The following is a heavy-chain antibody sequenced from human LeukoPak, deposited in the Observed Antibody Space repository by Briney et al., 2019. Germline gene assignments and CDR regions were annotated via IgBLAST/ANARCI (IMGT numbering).Heavy chain of an antibody. V-gene: IGHV4-39*01. CDR3: ARPRVEYQVSRYYYHGMDV. J-gene: IGHJ6*02. D-gene: IGHD2-2*01. CDR1: GDSISSSNYY. CDR2: IYYSGST. Sequence: SETLSLTCTVSGDSISSSNYYWGWIRQPPGKGLEWIGSIYYSGSTYYNPSLESRVTISVDTSKNQFSLKLSSVTAADTAVYYCARPRVEYQVSRYYYHGMDVWGQGTTVTVSS.